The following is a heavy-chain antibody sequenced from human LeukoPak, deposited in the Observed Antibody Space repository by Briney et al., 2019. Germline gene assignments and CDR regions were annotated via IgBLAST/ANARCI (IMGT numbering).Heavy chain of an antibody. V-gene: IGHV3-7*01. CDR3: ARSAGSSGWYEGYYFDY. Sequence: PGGSPRLSCAASGFTFSRYWMSWVRQAPGKGLEWVANIKQDGSEKYYVDSVKGRFTISRDNAKISLYLQMNSLRAEDTAIYYCARSAGSSGWYEGYYFDYWGQGTLVTVSS. J-gene: IGHJ4*02. D-gene: IGHD6-13*01. CDR2: IKQDGSEK. CDR1: GFTFSRYW.